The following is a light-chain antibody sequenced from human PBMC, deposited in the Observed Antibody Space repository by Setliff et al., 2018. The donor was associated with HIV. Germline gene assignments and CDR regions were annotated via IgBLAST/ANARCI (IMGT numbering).Light chain of an antibody. J-gene: IGLJ1*01. V-gene: IGLV1-40*01. Sequence: QSALTQPPSVSGTPGQRVTISCTGSSSNFGAGYDVHWYQQLPGTAPKLLISGNNNRPSGVPDRFSGSKSGTPASLAITGLQAEDEADYYCQSYDSSLSAYVFGTGTKATVL. CDR1: SSNFGAGYD. CDR2: GNN. CDR3: QSYDSSLSAYV.